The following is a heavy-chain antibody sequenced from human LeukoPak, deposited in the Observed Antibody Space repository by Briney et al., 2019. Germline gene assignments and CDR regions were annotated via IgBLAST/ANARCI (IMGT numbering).Heavy chain of an antibody. Sequence: PSETLTLTCTVSGGSLGGYYWSWIPQTTGKGLESIGYMYPTGNTNGNTNYNPSLKSRVTISVDTSKNQFSLNLTSVTAADTAKYYCARLQWLVRSWFDPWGQGTLVIVSS. J-gene: IGHJ5*02. V-gene: IGHV4-4*08. D-gene: IGHD6-19*01. CDR1: GGSLGGYY. CDR2: MYPTGNTNGNT. CDR3: ARLQWLVRSWFDP.